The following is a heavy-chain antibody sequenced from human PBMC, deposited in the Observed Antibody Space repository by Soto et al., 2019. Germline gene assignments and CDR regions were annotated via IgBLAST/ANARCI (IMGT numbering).Heavy chain of an antibody. CDR3: ARERYQVISDGMDV. CDR1: GYTFTGYN. D-gene: IGHD2-2*01. Sequence: QVQLVQSGAEVKKPGASVKVSCKASGYTFTGYNLHWVRQAPGQGLEWMGWITPNTGDTNFAQKFRGRVIMTRDTSISTAYMELSRLRSDDTAVYYCARERYQVISDGMDVWGQGTTVTVSS. CDR2: ITPNTGDT. J-gene: IGHJ6*02. V-gene: IGHV1-2*02.